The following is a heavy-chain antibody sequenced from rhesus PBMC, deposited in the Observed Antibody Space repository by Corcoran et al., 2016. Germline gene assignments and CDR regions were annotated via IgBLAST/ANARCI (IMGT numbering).Heavy chain of an antibody. V-gene: IGHV4-160*01. CDR1: GGSISGNY. Sequence: QVQLRESGPGLVKPSETLSLTCAVSGGSISGNYWSWTLQPPVHRLEWFERVSDVGILVYNPFLKSQVTISPDTSQNQFSLKLRSVTAADTAVYYGARGGPNSPDWGQGVLVTVSS. J-gene: IGHJ4*01. D-gene: IGHD1-44*01. CDR2: VSDVGIL. CDR3: ARGGPNSPD.